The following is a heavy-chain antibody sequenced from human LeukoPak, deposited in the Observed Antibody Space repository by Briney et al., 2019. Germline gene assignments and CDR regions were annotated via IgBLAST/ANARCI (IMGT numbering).Heavy chain of an antibody. CDR3: AREASGSRFDY. J-gene: IGHJ4*02. D-gene: IGHD1-26*01. CDR1: GGSISSGGYS. CDR2: IYYSGST. V-gene: IGHV4-30-4*07. Sequence: SQTLSLTCAVSGGSISSGGYSWNWIRQPPGKGLEWIGYIYYSGSTYYNPSLKSRVTISVDTSKNQFSLKLSSVTAADTAVYYCAREASGSRFDYGGQGTLVTVSS.